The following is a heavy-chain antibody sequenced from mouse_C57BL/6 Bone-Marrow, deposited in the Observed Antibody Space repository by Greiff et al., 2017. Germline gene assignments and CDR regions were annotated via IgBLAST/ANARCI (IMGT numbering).Heavy chain of an antibody. J-gene: IGHJ3*01. CDR1: GYAFSSSW. V-gene: IGHV1-82*01. CDR3: ARRGDYYGSSSWFAY. Sequence: QVQLQQSGPELVKPGASVKISCKASGYAFSSSWMNWVKQRPGKGLEWIGRIYPGDGDTNYNGKFKGKATLTAAKSSSTAYMQLRSLTSEDSAVYFCARRGDYYGSSSWFAYWGQGTLVTVSA. D-gene: IGHD1-1*01. CDR2: IYPGDGDT.